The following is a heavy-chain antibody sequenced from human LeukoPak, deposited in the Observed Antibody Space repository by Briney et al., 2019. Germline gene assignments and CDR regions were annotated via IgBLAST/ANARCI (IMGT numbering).Heavy chain of an antibody. Sequence: ASVKVSCRASGYTFTICDIKWVRRARGQGREGRGWMNPNRGNRGYAQKFQGTLTMTRNTSISTAYMELSSLRSEDTAVYYCATSHSWELLYDYWGQGTLVTVSS. V-gene: IGHV1-8*01. CDR2: MNPNRGNR. CDR3: ATSHSWELLYDY. J-gene: IGHJ4*02. CDR1: GYTFTICD. D-gene: IGHD1-26*01.